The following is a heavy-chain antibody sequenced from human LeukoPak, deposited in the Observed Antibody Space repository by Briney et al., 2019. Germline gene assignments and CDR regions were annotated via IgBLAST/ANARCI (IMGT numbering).Heavy chain of an antibody. D-gene: IGHD4-17*01. CDR2: IKQGGGER. Sequence: GGYLRLSCAASGFTFSSHWMNWVRQAPGKGLEWVANIKQGGGERNYVDSVKGRFTISRDDAKNSLYLQMNSLRAEDTAIYYCARGPAYGDRTDYLDYWGQGTLVTVSS. V-gene: IGHV3-7*03. CDR3: ARGPAYGDRTDYLDY. J-gene: IGHJ4*02. CDR1: GFTFSSHW.